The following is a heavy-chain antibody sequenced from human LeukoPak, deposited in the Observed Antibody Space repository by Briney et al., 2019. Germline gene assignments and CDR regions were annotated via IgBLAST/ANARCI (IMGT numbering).Heavy chain of an antibody. Sequence: PGGSPRLSCAASGFTFSSYSMNWVRQAPGKGLEWVSSISSSSSYIYYADSVKGRFTISRDNAKNSLYLQMNSLRAEDTAVYYCARDTPYYYGMDVWGKGTTVTVSS. V-gene: IGHV3-21*01. CDR1: GFTFSSYS. J-gene: IGHJ6*04. CDR2: ISSSSSYI. CDR3: ARDTPYYYGMDV.